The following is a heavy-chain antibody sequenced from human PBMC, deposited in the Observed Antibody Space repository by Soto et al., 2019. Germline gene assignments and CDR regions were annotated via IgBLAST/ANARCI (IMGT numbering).Heavy chain of an antibody. CDR3: ARDPTYYYDSSGHAFDI. Sequence: QVQLQESGPGLVKPSETLSLTCTVSGGSISSYYWSWIRQPPGKGLEWIGYIYYSGSTNYNPSLKSRVTISVDTSKYQFSLKLSSVTAADTAVYYCARDPTYYYDSSGHAFDIWGQGTMVTVSS. J-gene: IGHJ3*02. CDR2: IYYSGST. CDR1: GGSISSYY. V-gene: IGHV4-59*01. D-gene: IGHD3-22*01.